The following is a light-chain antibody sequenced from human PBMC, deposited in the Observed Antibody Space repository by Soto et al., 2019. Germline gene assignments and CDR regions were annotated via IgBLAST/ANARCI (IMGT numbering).Light chain of an antibody. V-gene: IGKV3-20*01. CDR1: QSVSNNY. CDR2: GAS. Sequence: ELVLTQSPGTLSLSPGERATLSCRASQSVSNNYLAWYQQKPGQAPRLLIYGASNRATGIPDRFSGSGSGTDFTLTISRLEPEDFAVYYCQQYGSSITFGQGTRLEIK. J-gene: IGKJ5*01. CDR3: QQYGSSIT.